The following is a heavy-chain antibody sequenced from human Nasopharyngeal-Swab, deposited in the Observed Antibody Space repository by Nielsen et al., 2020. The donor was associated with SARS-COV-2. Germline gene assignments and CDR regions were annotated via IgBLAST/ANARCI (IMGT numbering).Heavy chain of an antibody. Sequence: SETLSLTCAVSGGSISSGGYSWSWIRQPPGKGLEWIGYIYHSGSTYYNPSLKSRVTISVDRSKNQFSLTLSSVTAADTAVYYCATIDSNWNYANFDYWGQGTLVTVSS. CDR2: IYHSGST. J-gene: IGHJ4*02. D-gene: IGHD1-7*01. V-gene: IGHV4-30-2*01. CDR1: GGSISSGGYS. CDR3: ATIDSNWNYANFDY.